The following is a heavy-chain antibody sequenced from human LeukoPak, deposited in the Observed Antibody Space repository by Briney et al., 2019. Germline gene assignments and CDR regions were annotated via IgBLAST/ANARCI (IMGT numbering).Heavy chain of an antibody. CDR2: IRRKLDGGTA. D-gene: IGHD6-19*01. CDR3: SRSSGWLSVY. J-gene: IGHJ4*02. V-gene: IGHV3-49*03. Sequence: GGSLRLSCTASGFTFGDYRMSWFRQAPGEWLGWIGFIRRKLDGGTAEYAASVKGRFTISRDDSTSIAYLQMNSLKTEDTAVYYCSRSSGWLSVYWGQGTLVTVSS. CDR1: GFTFGDYR.